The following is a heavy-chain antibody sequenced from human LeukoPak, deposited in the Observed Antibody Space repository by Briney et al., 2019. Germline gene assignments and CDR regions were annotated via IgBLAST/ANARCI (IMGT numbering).Heavy chain of an antibody. CDR2: INQDGSEK. CDR3: AKDRYGSGSPADAFDI. D-gene: IGHD3-10*01. Sequence: GGSLRLSCAASGFTFRSYWMSWVRQAPGKGLEWVANINQDGSEKYYVDSVKGRFTISRDNAKKSLYVQMNSLRAEDTAVYYCAKDRYGSGSPADAFDIWAKGQWSPSLQ. V-gene: IGHV3-7*03. CDR1: GFTFRSYW. J-gene: IGHJ3*02.